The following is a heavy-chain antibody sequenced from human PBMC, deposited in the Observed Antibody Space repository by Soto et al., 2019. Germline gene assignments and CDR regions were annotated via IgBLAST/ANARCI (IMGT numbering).Heavy chain of an antibody. J-gene: IGHJ3*02. Sequence: ASVKVSCKASGYTLTSYGISWARQAPGQGLEWMGWISAYNGNTNYAQKRQGRVTMTTDTSTSTAYMELRSLRSDDTAVYYCARFTTDDAFDIWGQGTMVSVSS. CDR2: ISAYNGNT. CDR1: GYTLTSYG. D-gene: IGHD4-17*01. V-gene: IGHV1-18*01. CDR3: ARFTTDDAFDI.